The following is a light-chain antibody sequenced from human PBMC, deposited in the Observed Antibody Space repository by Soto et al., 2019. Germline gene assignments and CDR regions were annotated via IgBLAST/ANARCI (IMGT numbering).Light chain of an antibody. CDR2: GNS. CDR3: QSYDSSLSGSV. CDR1: SSNIGAGYD. Sequence: QSVLTQPPSVSGAPGQRVTISCTGSSSNIGAGYDVHWYQQLPGTAPKLLIYGNSNRPSGVPDRFSGSKSGTSASLAITGLQGEDGADYYCQSYDSSLSGSVFGGGTKVTVL. V-gene: IGLV1-40*01. J-gene: IGLJ3*02.